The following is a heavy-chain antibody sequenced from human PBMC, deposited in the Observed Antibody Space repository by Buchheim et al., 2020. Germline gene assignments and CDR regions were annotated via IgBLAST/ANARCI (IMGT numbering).Heavy chain of an antibody. CDR3: ARDPGQWLANY. V-gene: IGHV3-48*01. Sequence: EVQLVESGGDLVQPGGSLRLSCAASGFTFSSHSMNWVRQAPGKGLEWISYISSSSGFIHYADSVTGRFTISRDNAKNSLYLQMNSLRAEDTALYYCARDPGQWLANYWGQGTL. CDR1: GFTFSSHS. CDR2: ISSSSGFI. J-gene: IGHJ4*02. D-gene: IGHD6-19*01.